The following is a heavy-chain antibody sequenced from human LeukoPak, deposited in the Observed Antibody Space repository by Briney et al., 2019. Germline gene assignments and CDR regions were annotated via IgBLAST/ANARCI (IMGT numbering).Heavy chain of an antibody. Sequence: SVKVSCKASGGTFNNSPITWVRQAPGQGLEWVGRIIPLLAIANYAPKFQGRVTITADKSTTTAYMEVNSLRSEDTAVYYCARAGAVAGTYDAFDIWGQGTMVTVSS. CDR2: IIPLLAIA. J-gene: IGHJ3*02. CDR3: ARAGAVAGTYDAFDI. V-gene: IGHV1-69*04. D-gene: IGHD6-19*01. CDR1: GGTFNNSP.